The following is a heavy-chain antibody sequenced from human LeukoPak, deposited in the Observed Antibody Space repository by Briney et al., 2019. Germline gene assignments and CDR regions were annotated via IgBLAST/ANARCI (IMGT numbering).Heavy chain of an antibody. CDR3: AKVLSGVGEQRAAYYDY. CDR1: GFTFSNYA. CDR2: ISGSDGST. D-gene: IGHD1/OR15-1a*01. V-gene: IGHV3-23*01. J-gene: IGHJ4*02. Sequence: GGSLRLSCAASGFTFSNYAMSWVRQAPGKGLQWVSLISGSDGSTYYADSVKGRFTISRDNSKNTLYLQMRSLRVEDTAVYYCAKVLSGVGEQRAAYYDYWGQGTLVTVSS.